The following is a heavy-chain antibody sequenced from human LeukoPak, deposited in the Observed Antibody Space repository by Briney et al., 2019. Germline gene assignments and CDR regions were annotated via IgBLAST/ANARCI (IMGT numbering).Heavy chain of an antibody. Sequence: GESLKISCKGSGYSFTSYWIGWVRQMPGKGLEWMGIIYPGDSDIRYSPSFQGQVTISADKSISTAYLQWSSLKASDTAMYYCARRYYYDSSGYADLFDYWGQGTLVTVSS. CDR2: IYPGDSDI. CDR1: GYSFTSYW. D-gene: IGHD3-22*01. CDR3: ARRYYYDSSGYADLFDY. J-gene: IGHJ4*02. V-gene: IGHV5-51*01.